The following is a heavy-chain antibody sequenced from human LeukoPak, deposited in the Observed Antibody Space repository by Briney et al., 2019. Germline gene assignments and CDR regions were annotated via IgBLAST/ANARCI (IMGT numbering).Heavy chain of an antibody. Sequence: SETLSLTCTVSGGSISSGSYYWSWIRQPAGKGLEWIGRIYTSGSTNYNPSLKSRVTISVDTSKNQFSLKLSSVTAADTAVYYCARASIMITFGGVIVTNPFDYWGQGTLVTVSS. CDR2: IYTSGST. V-gene: IGHV4-61*02. CDR3: ARASIMITFGGVIVTNPFDY. CDR1: GGSISSGSYY. J-gene: IGHJ4*02. D-gene: IGHD3-16*02.